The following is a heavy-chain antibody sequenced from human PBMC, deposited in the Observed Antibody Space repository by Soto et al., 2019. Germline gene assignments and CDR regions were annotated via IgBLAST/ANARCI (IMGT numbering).Heavy chain of an antibody. CDR2: IIPIFGTA. D-gene: IGHD3-16*02. V-gene: IGHV1-69*12. Sequence: QVQLVQSGAEVKKPGSSVKVSCKASGGTFSSYAISWVRQAPGQGLEWMGGIIPIFGTANYAQKFQGRVTITADEATSTAYMELCSLRSEDTAVYYGARPVDYVWGSYRGRQFDYWCQGTLVTVSS. J-gene: IGHJ4*02. CDR3: ARPVDYVWGSYRGRQFDY. CDR1: GGTFSSYA.